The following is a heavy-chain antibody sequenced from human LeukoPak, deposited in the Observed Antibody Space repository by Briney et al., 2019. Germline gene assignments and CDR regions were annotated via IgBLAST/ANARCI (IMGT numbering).Heavy chain of an antibody. CDR1: GFTFSSYS. CDR3: AKDRRVGATYPGGV. V-gene: IGHV3-21*01. CDR2: ISSSSSYI. D-gene: IGHD1-26*01. Sequence: GGSLRLSCAASGFTFSSYSMNWVRQAPGKGLEWVSSISSSSSYIYYADSVKGRFTISRDNAKNSLYLQMNSLRAEDTAVYYCAKDRRVGATYPGGVWGQGTLVTVSS. J-gene: IGHJ4*02.